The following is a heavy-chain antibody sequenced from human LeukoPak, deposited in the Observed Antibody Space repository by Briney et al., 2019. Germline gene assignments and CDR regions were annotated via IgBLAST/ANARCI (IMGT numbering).Heavy chain of an antibody. V-gene: IGHV3-9*02. D-gene: IGHD5-12*01. CDR2: IGWNSDSV. J-gene: IGHJ4*02. CDR1: GFNSDDYA. CDR3: ATNGGGDSGYGNFDY. Sequence: QPGRSLRLSCAVSGFNSDDYAMHWVRQLPGKGLEWVSGIGWNSDSVGYADSVKGRFTISRDNAKNSLYLQMNSLRAEDTALYYCATNGGGDSGYGNFDYWGQGTLVTVSS.